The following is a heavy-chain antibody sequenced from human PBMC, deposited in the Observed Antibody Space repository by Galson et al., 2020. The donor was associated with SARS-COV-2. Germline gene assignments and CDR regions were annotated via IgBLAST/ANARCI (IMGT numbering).Heavy chain of an antibody. CDR1: GFTVSSNY. Sequence: GESMTLSCAASGFTVSSNYMSWVRPAPGKLLEWVSVIHSGGSTYYADSAKGRFTISRDTSKNTLYLQINSLRPEDTAVYYCASGGSGWYSDAFDIWGQGTMVTVSS. D-gene: IGHD6-19*01. J-gene: IGHJ3*02. CDR3: ASGGSGWYSDAFDI. CDR2: IHSGGST. V-gene: IGHV3-66*02.